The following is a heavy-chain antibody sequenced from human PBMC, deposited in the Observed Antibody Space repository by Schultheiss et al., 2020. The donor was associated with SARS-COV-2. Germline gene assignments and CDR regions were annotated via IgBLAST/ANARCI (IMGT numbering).Heavy chain of an antibody. CDR1: GGSVSSGSYY. D-gene: IGHD1-26*01. CDR3: ARGRYYPFDY. V-gene: IGHV4-61*01. Sequence: SQTLSLTCTVSGGSVSSGSYYWYWIRQPPGKGLEWIGYISYSGSTYYNPSLKSRVTISVDTSKNQFSLKLSSVTAADTAVYYCARGRYYPFDYWGQGTLVTVSS. J-gene: IGHJ4*02. CDR2: ISYSGST.